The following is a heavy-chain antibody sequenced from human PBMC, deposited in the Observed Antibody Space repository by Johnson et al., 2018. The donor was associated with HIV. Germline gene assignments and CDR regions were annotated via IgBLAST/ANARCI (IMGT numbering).Heavy chain of an antibody. CDR1: GFTFSSYS. V-gene: IGHV3-30*04. CDR2: ISNDGRNK. D-gene: IGHD3-10*01. CDR3: AREGGGTVVLGDEGAFDI. Sequence: QLVESGGGVVQPARSLRLSCAASGFTFSSYSMHWVRQAPGKGLEWVAGISNDGRNKYYADSVKGRFTISRDNSKNTLFLQMNSLRAEDTSVYYCAREGGGTVVLGDEGAFDIWGQGTMVTVS. J-gene: IGHJ3*02.